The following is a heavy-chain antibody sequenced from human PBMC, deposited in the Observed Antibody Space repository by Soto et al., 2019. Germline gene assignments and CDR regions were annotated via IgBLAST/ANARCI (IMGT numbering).Heavy chain of an antibody. D-gene: IGHD2-15*01. V-gene: IGHV3-33*01. CDR1: GFTFSSYG. CDR3: ARDGGYYFDY. Sequence: QVQLVESGGGVVQPGRSLRLSCAASGFTFSSYGMHRVRQAPGKGLEWVAVIWYDGSNKYYADSVKGRFTISRDNSKNTLYLQMNSLRAEDTAVYYCARDGGYYFDYWGQGTLVTVSS. CDR2: IWYDGSNK. J-gene: IGHJ4*02.